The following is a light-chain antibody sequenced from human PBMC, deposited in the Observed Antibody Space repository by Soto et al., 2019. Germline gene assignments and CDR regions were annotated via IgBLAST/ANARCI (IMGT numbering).Light chain of an antibody. CDR1: QDISTY. V-gene: IGKV1-33*01. CDR3: QQYDNLIT. J-gene: IGKJ5*01. Sequence: DIQMTQSPSSLRASVGDTVAIPLQASQDISTYLNWYQHQPGKAPKLLIYDASTLETGVPSRLSGSGSGADFALTIGSLQPEDFATYYCQQYDNLITFGQGTRLEIK. CDR2: DAS.